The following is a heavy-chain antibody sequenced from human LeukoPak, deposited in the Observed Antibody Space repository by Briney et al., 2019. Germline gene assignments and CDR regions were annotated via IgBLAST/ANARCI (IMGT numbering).Heavy chain of an antibody. D-gene: IGHD5-18*01. J-gene: IGHJ4*02. CDR1: GFTFDDYA. V-gene: IGHV3-9*01. Sequence: PGGSLRLSCAASGFTFDDYAMHWVRQAPGKGLEWVSGISWNSGSIGYADSVKGRFTISRDNAKNSLYLQMNSLRAEDTALYYCAKAGYGYSYRPYYFDYWGQGTLVTVSS. CDR2: ISWNSGSI. CDR3: AKAGYGYSYRPYYFDY.